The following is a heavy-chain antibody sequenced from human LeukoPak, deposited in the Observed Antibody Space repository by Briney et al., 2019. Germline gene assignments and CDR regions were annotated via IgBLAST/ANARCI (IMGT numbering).Heavy chain of an antibody. Sequence: SETLSLTCTVSGGSISSYYWSWIRQSPGKGLEWVGYVYNSGDTGKNPSLKSRVTILLDTTKNQCSLKLTSVSAADTAVYYCARLKLGAYFDLWGRGTLVTVSS. V-gene: IGHV4-59*08. D-gene: IGHD3-16*01. CDR3: ARLKLGAYFDL. J-gene: IGHJ2*01. CDR1: GGSISSYY. CDR2: VYNSGDT.